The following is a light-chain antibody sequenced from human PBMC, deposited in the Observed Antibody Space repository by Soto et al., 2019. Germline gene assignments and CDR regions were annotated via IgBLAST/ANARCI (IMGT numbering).Light chain of an antibody. CDR2: DVS. CDR1: SSDVGGYNY. J-gene: IGLJ1*01. Sequence: QSVLTQPASVSGSPGQSITISCTGTSSDVGGYNYVSWYQQHPGKAPKLMIYDVSNRPSGVSNRFSGSKSGNTASLTISGLQAEDEAYYYCSSYTSSSTPYVFGTGTKLTVL. CDR3: SSYTSSSTPYV. V-gene: IGLV2-14*01.